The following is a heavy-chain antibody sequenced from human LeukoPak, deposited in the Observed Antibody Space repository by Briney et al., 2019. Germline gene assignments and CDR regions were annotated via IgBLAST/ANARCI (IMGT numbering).Heavy chain of an antibody. CDR3: ARGGDGYNSDLDY. CDR2: IKQDGSEK. Sequence: GGSLRLSCAASGFTFSRSWMSWVRQAAGKGLKWVANIKQDGSEKYYVDSVKGRFTISRDNAKNSLYLQMNSLRAEDTAMYYCARGGDGYNSDLDYWGQGTLVTVSS. CDR1: GFTFSRSW. V-gene: IGHV3-7*01. D-gene: IGHD5-24*01. J-gene: IGHJ4*02.